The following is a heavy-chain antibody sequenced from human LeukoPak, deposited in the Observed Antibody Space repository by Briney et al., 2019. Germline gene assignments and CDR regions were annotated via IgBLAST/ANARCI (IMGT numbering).Heavy chain of an antibody. Sequence: PSETLSLTCTVSGASLSSGDYYWSWIRQPPGKGLEWIGYVYYSGSTYYNPSLKSRVTISVDTSKNQFSLKLTSVTAADTAIYYCARVRYYYGSASGKSFYFDYWGQGTLVTVSS. J-gene: IGHJ4*02. D-gene: IGHD3-10*01. CDR3: ARVRYYYGSASGKSFYFDY. CDR1: GASLSSGDYY. V-gene: IGHV4-30-4*02. CDR2: VYYSGST.